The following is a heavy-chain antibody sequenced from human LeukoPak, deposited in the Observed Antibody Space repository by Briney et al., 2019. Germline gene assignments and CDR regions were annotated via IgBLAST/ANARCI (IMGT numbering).Heavy chain of an antibody. Sequence: SETLSLTCTVSGGSISSYYWSWIRQPPGKGLEWIGYIYYSGSTNYNPSLKSRVTISVDTSKNQFSLELSSVTAADTAVYYCARRVISGGNDAFDIWGQGTMVTVSS. D-gene: IGHD6-19*01. V-gene: IGHV4-59*08. CDR3: ARRVISGGNDAFDI. J-gene: IGHJ3*02. CDR1: GGSISSYY. CDR2: IYYSGST.